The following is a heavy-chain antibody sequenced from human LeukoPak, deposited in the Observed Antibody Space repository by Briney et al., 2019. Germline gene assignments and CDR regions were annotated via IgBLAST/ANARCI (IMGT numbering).Heavy chain of an antibody. CDR3: ARGGSGSYYPYMDV. D-gene: IGHD3-10*01. CDR2: IIPIFGTA. V-gene: IGHV1-69*13. Sequence: GASVKVSCKASGGTFSSYAISWVRQAPGQGLEWMGGIIPIFGTANYAQKFQGRVTITADESTSTVYMELSSLRSEDTAVYYCARGGSGSYYPYMDVWGKGTTVTISS. J-gene: IGHJ6*03. CDR1: GGTFSSYA.